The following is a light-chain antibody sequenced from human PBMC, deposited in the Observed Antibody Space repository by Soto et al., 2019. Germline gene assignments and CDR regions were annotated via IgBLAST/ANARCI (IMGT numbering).Light chain of an antibody. Sequence: QSALTQAASESGSPGQSITISCTGTSSDVGGYNYVSWYQHHPGKAPKLMIYDVSSRPSGVSNRFSGSKSGNTASLTISGLQAEDEADYYCSSYTSSSTLYVFGTGTKLTVL. J-gene: IGLJ1*01. CDR1: SSDVGGYNY. CDR3: SSYTSSSTLYV. CDR2: DVS. V-gene: IGLV2-14*03.